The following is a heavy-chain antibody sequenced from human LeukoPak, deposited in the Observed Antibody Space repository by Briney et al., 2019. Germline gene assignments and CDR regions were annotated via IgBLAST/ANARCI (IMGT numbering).Heavy chain of an antibody. CDR1: AFTFSSYE. V-gene: IGHV3-48*03. CDR3: ARDSPLDY. J-gene: IGHJ4*02. CDR2: ISSSGSTI. Sequence: QPGGSLRLSSSAAAFTFSSYEMNWVRQAPGKGLEWVSYISSSGSTIYYADSVKGRFTISRDNAKNSLYLQMNSLRAEDTAVYYCARDSPLDYWGQGTLVTVSP.